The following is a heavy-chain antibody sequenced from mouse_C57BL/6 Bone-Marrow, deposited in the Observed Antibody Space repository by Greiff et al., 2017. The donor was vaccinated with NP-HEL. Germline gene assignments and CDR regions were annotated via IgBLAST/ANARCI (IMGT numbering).Heavy chain of an antibody. CDR3: ARRVTTVALDY. D-gene: IGHD1-1*01. Sequence: VQLQQSGPELVKPGASVKISCKASGYAFSSSWMNWVKQRPGKGLEWIGRIYPGDGDTNYNGKFKGKATLTADKSSSTAYMQLSSLTSEDSAVYFCARRVTTVALDYWGQGTTLTVSS. V-gene: IGHV1-82*01. CDR1: GYAFSSSW. CDR2: IYPGDGDT. J-gene: IGHJ2*01.